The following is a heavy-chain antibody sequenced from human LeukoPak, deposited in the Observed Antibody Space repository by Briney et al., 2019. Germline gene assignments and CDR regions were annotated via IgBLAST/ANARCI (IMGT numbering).Heavy chain of an antibody. CDR1: GFTFSSCG. CDR3: AKSVVVITFRFDD. D-gene: IGHD2-15*01. V-gene: IGHV3-30*18. Sequence: PGGSLRLSCAASGFTFSSCGMHWVRQAPGKGLEWVAVISYDGSNKYYADSVKGRFTISRDNSKNMVYLQMNNLRADDTAVYYCAKSVVVITFRFDDWGQGALVTVSS. J-gene: IGHJ4*02. CDR2: ISYDGSNK.